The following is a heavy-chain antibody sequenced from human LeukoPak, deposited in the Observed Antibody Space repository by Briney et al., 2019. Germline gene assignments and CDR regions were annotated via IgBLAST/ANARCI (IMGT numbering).Heavy chain of an antibody. D-gene: IGHD4-17*01. Sequence: ASVKVSCKASGYTFTSYGISWVRQAPGQGLEWMGWISAYNGNTNYAQKLQGRVTMTTDTSTSTAYMELRSLRSDDTAVYYCARDVTAVTTSNGMDVWGQGTRSPSP. CDR1: GYTFTSYG. V-gene: IGHV1-18*01. CDR2: ISAYNGNT. J-gene: IGHJ6*02. CDR3: ARDVTAVTTSNGMDV.